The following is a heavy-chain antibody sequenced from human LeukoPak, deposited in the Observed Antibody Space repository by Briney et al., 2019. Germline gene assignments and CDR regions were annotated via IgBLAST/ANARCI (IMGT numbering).Heavy chain of an antibody. Sequence: PSETLSLTCSVSGGSVSSGISYWSWIRQPPGEGLEWIAYISDSGRSDYNPSLRGRVTISLDESKNHLSLTLTSVTAADTAIYYRSRESGPYSPFGHWGQGILVTVTT. D-gene: IGHD1-26*01. CDR1: GGSVSSGISY. J-gene: IGHJ4*02. CDR2: ISDSGRS. V-gene: IGHV4-61*01. CDR3: SRESGPYSPFGH.